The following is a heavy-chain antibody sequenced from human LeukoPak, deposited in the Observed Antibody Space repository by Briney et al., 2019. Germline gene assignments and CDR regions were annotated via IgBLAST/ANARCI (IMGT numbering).Heavy chain of an antibody. CDR1: GYIFINYG. D-gene: IGHD3-9*01. CDR3: ARDYSYNILTGHTDFFDF. V-gene: IGHV1-18*01. Sequence: ASVKVSCKASGYIFINYGISWVRQAPGQGLEWMGWISAYNGNTISAQKFQDRVTLATDTPTNTVYMELRTLSFDETAIYFCARDYSYNILTGHTDFFDFWGQGTLVTVSS. J-gene: IGHJ4*02. CDR2: ISAYNGNT.